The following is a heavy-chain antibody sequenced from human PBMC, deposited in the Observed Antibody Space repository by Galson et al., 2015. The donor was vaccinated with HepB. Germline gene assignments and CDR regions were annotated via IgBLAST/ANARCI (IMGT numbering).Heavy chain of an antibody. CDR3: ARDLVGATNWFDS. CDR1: GYIFSNYG. V-gene: IGHV1-18*01. J-gene: IGHJ5*01. D-gene: IGHD1-26*01. Sequence: SVKVSCKASGYIFSNYGITWVRQAPGQGLEWMAWISGYNANTNYAQKFQGRVTVTTDTSTGTAYMEMRSLRSDDTAVYYCARDLVGATNWFDSWGQGTLVTVYS. CDR2: ISGYNANT.